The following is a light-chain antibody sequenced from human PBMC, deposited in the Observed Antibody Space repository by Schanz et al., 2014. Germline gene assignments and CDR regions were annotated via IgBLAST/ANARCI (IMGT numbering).Light chain of an antibody. V-gene: IGKV3-11*01. CDR1: QSVSSY. CDR3: QQRSNWLLT. Sequence: EIVLTQSPATLSLSPGERATLSCRASQSVSSYLAWYQQKPGQAPRVLIYGASSRATGIPDRFSGSGSGTDFTLTISRLEPEDFAVYYCQQRSNWLLTFGGGAKVEIK. J-gene: IGKJ4*01. CDR2: GAS.